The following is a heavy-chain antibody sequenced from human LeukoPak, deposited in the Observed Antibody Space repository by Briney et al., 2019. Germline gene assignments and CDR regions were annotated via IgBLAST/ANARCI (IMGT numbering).Heavy chain of an antibody. V-gene: IGHV3-30*03. J-gene: IGHJ4*02. CDR3: ARLYSSSSGRALDY. D-gene: IGHD6-6*01. CDR1: GFTFSSYG. CDR2: ISYDGSNK. Sequence: QPGRSLRLSCAASGFTFSSYGMHWVRQAPGKGLEWVAVISYDGSNKYYADSVKGRFTISRDNAKNSLFLQMNSLRAEDTAVYYCARLYSSSSGRALDYWGQGTLVTVSS.